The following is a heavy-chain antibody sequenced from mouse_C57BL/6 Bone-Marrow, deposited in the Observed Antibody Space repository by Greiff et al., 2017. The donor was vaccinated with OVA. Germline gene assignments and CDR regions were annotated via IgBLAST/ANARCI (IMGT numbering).Heavy chain of an antibody. CDR2: IDPETGGT. Sequence: QVQLKESGAELVRPGASVTLSCKASGYTFTDYEMHWVKQTPVHGLEWIGAIDPETGGTAYNQKFKGKAILTADKSSSTAYMELRSLTSEDSAVYYGTRDYGSSLDYWGQGTTLTVSS. CDR1: GYTFTDYE. V-gene: IGHV1-15*01. CDR3: TRDYGSSLDY. J-gene: IGHJ2*01. D-gene: IGHD1-1*01.